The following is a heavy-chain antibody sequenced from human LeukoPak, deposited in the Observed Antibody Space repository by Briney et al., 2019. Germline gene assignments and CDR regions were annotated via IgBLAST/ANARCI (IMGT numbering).Heavy chain of an antibody. J-gene: IGHJ4*02. Sequence: GEAQKISWKGSGYSFSSYWIAWVRQMAGKGLEWVGIIYLGVLHHSYRTCFQGQVTISADKSISTAYLQWSSLKASDTAMYYCARPLIFYDSSGYFDYWGQGTLVTVSS. V-gene: IGHV5-51*01. D-gene: IGHD3-22*01. CDR2: IYLGVLHH. CDR3: ARPLIFYDSSGYFDY. CDR1: GYSFSSYW.